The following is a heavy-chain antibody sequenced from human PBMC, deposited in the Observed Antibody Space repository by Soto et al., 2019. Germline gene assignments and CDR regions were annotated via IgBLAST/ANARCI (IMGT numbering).Heavy chain of an antibody. D-gene: IGHD3-16*01. CDR3: ARGQGDDYIWGSQDY. J-gene: IGHJ4*02. Sequence: ASVKVSCKASGYTFTSCGISWVRQAPGQGLEWMGWISAYNGNTNYAQKLQGRVTMTTDTSTSTAYMELRSLRSDDTAVYYCARGQGDDYIWGSQDYWGQGTLVTVSS. CDR1: GYTFTSCG. CDR2: ISAYNGNT. V-gene: IGHV1-18*01.